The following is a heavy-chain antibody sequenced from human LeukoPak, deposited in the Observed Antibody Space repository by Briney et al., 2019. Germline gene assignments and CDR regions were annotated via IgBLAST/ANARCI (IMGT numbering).Heavy chain of an antibody. CDR2: IYYSGST. V-gene: IGHV4-59*01. CDR1: GGSISSYY. J-gene: IGHJ6*03. CDR3: ARGYSGYEYYYYYMDV. D-gene: IGHD5-12*01. Sequence: SETLSLTCTVSGGSISSYYWSWIRQPPGKGLEWIGYIYYSGSTNYNPSLKSRVTISVDTSKNQFSLKLSSVTAADTAVYYCARGYSGYEYYYYYMDVWGKGTTVPISS.